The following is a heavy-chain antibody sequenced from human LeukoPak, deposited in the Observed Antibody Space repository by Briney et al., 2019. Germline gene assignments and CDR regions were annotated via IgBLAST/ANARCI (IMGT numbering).Heavy chain of an antibody. V-gene: IGHV3-30-3*01. D-gene: IGHD5-24*01. Sequence: GRSLRLSCAASGFTFSSYAMHWVRQAPGKGLEWVAVTSYDGSNKYYADSVKGRFTISRDNSKNTLYLQMNSLRAEDTAVYYCARETATTETFDYWGQGALVTVSS. CDR2: TSYDGSNK. J-gene: IGHJ4*02. CDR3: ARETATTETFDY. CDR1: GFTFSSYA.